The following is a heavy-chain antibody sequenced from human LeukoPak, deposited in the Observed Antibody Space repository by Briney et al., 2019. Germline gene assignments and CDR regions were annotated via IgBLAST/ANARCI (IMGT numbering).Heavy chain of an antibody. CDR3: ARIGRSIAAAGLGWYYYYMDV. V-gene: IGHV4-61*02. CDR2: IYTSGST. Sequence: SETLSLTCTVSGGSISSGSYYWSWIRQPAGKGLEWIGRIYTSGSTNYNPSLKSRVTISVDTSKNQFSLKLSSVTAADTAVYYCARIGRSIAAAGLGWYYYYMDVWGKGTTVTVSS. D-gene: IGHD6-13*01. J-gene: IGHJ6*03. CDR1: GGSISSGSYY.